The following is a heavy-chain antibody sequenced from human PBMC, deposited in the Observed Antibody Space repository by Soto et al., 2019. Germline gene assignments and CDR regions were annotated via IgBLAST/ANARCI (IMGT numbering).Heavy chain of an antibody. CDR1: GFTFDDYA. V-gene: IGHV3-9*01. J-gene: IGHJ1*01. CDR3: IRGRQGWVQL. D-gene: IGHD6-19*01. CDR2: ITWSGGTR. Sequence: EVQLVASGGGLVQPGRSLRLSCVDSGFTFDDYAMHWVRPAPGKGLEWVSGITWSGGTRDYADSVKGRFTISRDNAKNSVYLQMDSLRVEDTALYYCIRGRQGWVQLWGRGTLVTVSS.